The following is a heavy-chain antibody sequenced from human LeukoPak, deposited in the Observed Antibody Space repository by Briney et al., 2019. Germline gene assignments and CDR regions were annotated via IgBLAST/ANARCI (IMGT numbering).Heavy chain of an antibody. Sequence: SETLSLTCTVSGGSISRYYWSWIRQSPGKGLEWIGYVYDSGTTNYNPSLKSRVTISVDTSKNQFSLKLSSVTAADTAVYYCARSDTAMVTFDYWGQGTLVTVSS. CDR1: GGSISRYY. D-gene: IGHD5-18*01. V-gene: IGHV4-59*08. CDR3: ARSDTAMVTFDY. CDR2: VYDSGTT. J-gene: IGHJ4*02.